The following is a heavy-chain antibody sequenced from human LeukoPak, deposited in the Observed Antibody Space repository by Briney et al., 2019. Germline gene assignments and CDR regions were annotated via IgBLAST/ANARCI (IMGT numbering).Heavy chain of an antibody. D-gene: IGHD5-12*01. J-gene: IGHJ6*02. CDR1: GFTFSSYA. CDR2: ISSSSSTI. CDR3: ARDTADIVATLSIGYYYYYGMDV. V-gene: IGHV3-48*04. Sequence: SGGSLRLSCAASGFTFSSYAMHWVRQAPGKGLEWVSYISSSSSTIYYADSVKGRFTISRDNAKNSLYLQMNSLRAEDTAVYYCARDTADIVATLSIGYYYYYGMDVWGQGTTVTVSS.